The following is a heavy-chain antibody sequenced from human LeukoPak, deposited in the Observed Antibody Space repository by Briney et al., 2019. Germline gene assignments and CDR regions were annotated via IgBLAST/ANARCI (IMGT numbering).Heavy chain of an antibody. CDR2: INPSGGST. CDR3: ASWSDSSGYWYYFDY. D-gene: IGHD3-22*01. J-gene: IGHJ4*02. V-gene: IGHV1-46*01. Sequence: ASVKVSCKASGYTFTSYYMHWVRQAPGQGLEWMGLINPSGGSTSYAQKFQGRVTMTRDTSTSTVHMELSGLRSEDTAVYYCASWSDSSGYWYYFDYWGQGTLVTVSS. CDR1: GYTFTSYY.